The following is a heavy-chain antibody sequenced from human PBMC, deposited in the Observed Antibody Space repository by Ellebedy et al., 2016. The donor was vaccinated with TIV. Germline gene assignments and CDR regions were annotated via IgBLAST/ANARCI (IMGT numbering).Heavy chain of an antibody. V-gene: IGHV4-59*12. Sequence: SETLSLTXTVSGGSISSYYWSWIRQPPGKGLEWIGYIYYSGSTNYNPSLKSRLTMSVDTSKNQFSLNLSSVTAADTAVYYCASTSYYYGMDVWGQGTTVTVSS. D-gene: IGHD1-1*01. J-gene: IGHJ6*02. CDR2: IYYSGST. CDR1: GGSISSYY. CDR3: ASTSYYYGMDV.